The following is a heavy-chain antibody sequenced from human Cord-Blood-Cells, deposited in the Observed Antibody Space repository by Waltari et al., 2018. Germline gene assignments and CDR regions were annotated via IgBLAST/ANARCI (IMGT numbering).Heavy chain of an antibody. CDR3: ARATGTTYYFDY. D-gene: IGHD1-1*01. CDR1: GGTFSSYA. J-gene: IGHJ4*02. Sequence: QVQLVQSGAEVKKPGSSVKVSCKASGGTFSSYAISWVRQAPGQGLEWMGKINPILGIANYAQKFHGRVTITADKSTSTAYMELSSLRSEDTAVYYCARATGTTYYFDYWGQGTLVTVSS. V-gene: IGHV1-69*09. CDR2: INPILGIA.